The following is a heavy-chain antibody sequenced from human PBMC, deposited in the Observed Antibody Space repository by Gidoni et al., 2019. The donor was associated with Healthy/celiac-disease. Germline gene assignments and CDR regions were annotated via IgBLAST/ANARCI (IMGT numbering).Heavy chain of an antibody. V-gene: IGHV4-59*01. CDR3: ARANSGAPYYYYGIDV. Sequence: QVQLQESGPGLVKPSEPLSLTCTVSGGSISSYYWSWIRQPPGKGLEWIGYIYYRGSTNYNPSLKSRVTISVDTSKNQFALKLSSVTAADTAVYYCARANSGAPYYYYGIDVWGQGTTVTVSS. J-gene: IGHJ6*02. D-gene: IGHD1-26*01. CDR1: GGSISSYY. CDR2: IYYRGST.